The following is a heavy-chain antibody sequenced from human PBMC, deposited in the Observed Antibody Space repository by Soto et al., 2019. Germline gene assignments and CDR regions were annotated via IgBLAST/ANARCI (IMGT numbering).Heavy chain of an antibody. CDR2: ISYDGSNK. CDR1: GFTLSSYA. J-gene: IGHJ6*02. V-gene: IGHV3-30-3*01. D-gene: IGHD1-26*01. Sequence: QVQLVESGGGVVQPGRSLRLSCAASGFTLSSYAMHWVRQAPGKGLEWVAVISYDGSNKYYADSVKGRFTISRDNSKNTLYLQMNSLRAEDTAVYYCARGKRSGSYRDYYYYGMDVWGQGTTVTVSS. CDR3: ARGKRSGSYRDYYYYGMDV.